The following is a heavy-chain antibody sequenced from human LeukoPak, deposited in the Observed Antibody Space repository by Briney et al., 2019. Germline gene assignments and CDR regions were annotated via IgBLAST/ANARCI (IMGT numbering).Heavy chain of an antibody. CDR2: IYPGDSDT. Sequence: GESLKISCKGSGYSFTTYWIGWVRQMPGKGLEWMGIIYPGDSDTSYSPSFQGQVTISADKSISTAYLQWNSLKASDTAMYYCARHEGGDIVVVSGFEYWGQGTLVTVSS. J-gene: IGHJ4*02. CDR3: ARHEGGDIVVVSGFEY. CDR1: GYSFTTYW. V-gene: IGHV5-51*01. D-gene: IGHD2-2*01.